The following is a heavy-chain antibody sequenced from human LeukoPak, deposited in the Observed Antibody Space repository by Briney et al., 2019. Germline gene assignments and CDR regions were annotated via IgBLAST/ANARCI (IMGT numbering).Heavy chain of an antibody. D-gene: IGHD3-10*01. J-gene: IGHJ5*02. V-gene: IGHV4-59*01. Sequence: SETLSLTCTVSGCSISTYYWNWIRQPPGKGLEWIGYIDYSGSTNYNPSLKSRVTISVDTSKNQFSVKLSSVTAADTAVYYCARARYYYGSGTNWFDPWGQGTLVTVSS. CDR1: GCSISTYY. CDR2: IDYSGST. CDR3: ARARYYYGSGTNWFDP.